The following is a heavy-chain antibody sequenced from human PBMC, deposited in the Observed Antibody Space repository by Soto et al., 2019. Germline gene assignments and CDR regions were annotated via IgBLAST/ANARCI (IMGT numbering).Heavy chain of an antibody. CDR1: GFTFSSYA. Sequence: PGGSLRLSCAASGFTFSSYAMSWVRQAPGKGLEWVSAISGSGGSTYYADSVKGRFTISRDNSKNTLYLQMNSLRAEDTAVYYCAGCVGKAAVDGDDAFDIWGQGTMVTVSS. J-gene: IGHJ3*02. CDR2: ISGSGGST. CDR3: AGCVGKAAVDGDDAFDI. D-gene: IGHD6-13*01. V-gene: IGHV3-23*01.